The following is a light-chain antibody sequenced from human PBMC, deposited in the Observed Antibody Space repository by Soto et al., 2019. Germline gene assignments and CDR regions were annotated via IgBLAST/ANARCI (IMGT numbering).Light chain of an antibody. Sequence: DIQMTQSPSTLSASVGDRVTITCRASQSISSWLAWYQQKPGKAPKLLIYDASSLESGVPSRFSGSGSGTDFTLSISSLQPEDFETYYCQQYKVYSKKFGKGTKVDI. V-gene: IGKV1-5*01. CDR2: DAS. J-gene: IGKJ1*01. CDR1: QSISSW. CDR3: QQYKVYSKK.